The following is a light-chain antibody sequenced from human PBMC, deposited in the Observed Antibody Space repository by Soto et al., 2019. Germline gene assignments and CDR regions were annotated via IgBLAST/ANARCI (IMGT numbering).Light chain of an antibody. CDR1: SGHSSYA. CDR3: YSYAGRSTSV. V-gene: IGLV4-69*01. J-gene: IGLJ2*01. Sequence: QSVLTQSPSDSASLGASVKLTCTLSSGHSSYAIAWHQQQPEKGPRYLMKLDSDGSHTKGDAIPDRFSGSSSGAERYLTISSLQSEDETDYYCYSYAGRSTSVFGGGTKLTFL. CDR2: LDSDGSH.